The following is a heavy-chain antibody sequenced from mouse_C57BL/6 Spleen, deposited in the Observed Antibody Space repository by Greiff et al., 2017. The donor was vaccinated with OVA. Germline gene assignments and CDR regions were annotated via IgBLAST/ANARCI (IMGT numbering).Heavy chain of an antibody. CDR2: IDPETGGT. Sequence: QVQLKQSGAELVRPGASVTLSCKASGYTFTDYDMHWVKQTPVHGLEWIGSIDPETGGTAYNQKFTGKAILTADKSSSTAYMELRSLTSEDSAVYYCTRDSPIYYAMDYWGQGTSVTVSA. V-gene: IGHV1-15*01. J-gene: IGHJ4*01. CDR1: GYTFTDYD. CDR3: TRDSPIYYAMDY.